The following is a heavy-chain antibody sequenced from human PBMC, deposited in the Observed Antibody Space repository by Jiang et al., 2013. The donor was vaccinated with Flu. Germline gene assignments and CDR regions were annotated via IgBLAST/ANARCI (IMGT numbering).Heavy chain of an antibody. V-gene: IGHV3-11*01. J-gene: IGHJ6*01. CDR2: ISSSGSTI. Sequence: VQLVESGGGLVKPGGSLRLSCAVSGFTFRDYYMSWIRQAPGKGLEWVSYISSSGSTIYHADSVKGRFTVSRDNAKNSLSLQMNSLRAEDTAMYYCARVAYRAQDDGWWRYYGMDVWGQGTTVTVSS. CDR3: ARVAYRAQDDGWWRYYGMDV. CDR1: GFTFRDYY. D-gene: IGHD2-15*01.